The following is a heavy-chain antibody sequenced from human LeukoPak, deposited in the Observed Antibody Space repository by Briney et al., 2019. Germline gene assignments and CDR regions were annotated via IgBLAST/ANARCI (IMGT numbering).Heavy chain of an antibody. CDR1: GYTFTGYY. CDR2: INPNSAGT. CDR3: ARDVFGRNNHFDY. V-gene: IGHV1-2*02. D-gene: IGHD3-3*01. J-gene: IGHJ4*02. Sequence: ASVKVSLKASGYTFTGYYMHWVGQAPRQGREWMGWINPNSAGTNYAQKFQGRVTMNRDTSISTAYMELSRLRSDDTALYYCARDVFGRNNHFDYWGQGALVTVSS.